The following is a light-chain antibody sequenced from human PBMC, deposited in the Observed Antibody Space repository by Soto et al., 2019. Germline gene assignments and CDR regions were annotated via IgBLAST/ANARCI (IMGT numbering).Light chain of an antibody. CDR2: LGS. CDR1: QSLLHSNGFNY. Sequence: DIVMTQSPLSLPVTPGEPASISCRASQSLLHSNGFNYLDWYVQKPGQSPQLLIYLGSNRASGVPDRFSGSGSGTDFTLKISRVEAEDVGLYYCMQALQTPNTFGQGTRLEIK. V-gene: IGKV2-28*01. J-gene: IGKJ5*01. CDR3: MQALQTPNT.